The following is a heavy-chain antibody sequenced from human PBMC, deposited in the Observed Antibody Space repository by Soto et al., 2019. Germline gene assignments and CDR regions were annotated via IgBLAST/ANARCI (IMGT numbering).Heavy chain of an antibody. V-gene: IGHV4-59*01. Sequence: SETLSLTCTVSGGSISSYYWSWIRQPPGKGLEWIGYIYYSGSTNYNPSLKSRVTISVDTSKNQFSLKLSSVTAADTAVYYCARVDYDSSGYAFDIWGQGTMVTVSS. D-gene: IGHD3-22*01. CDR1: GGSISSYY. J-gene: IGHJ3*02. CDR2: IYYSGST. CDR3: ARVDYDSSGYAFDI.